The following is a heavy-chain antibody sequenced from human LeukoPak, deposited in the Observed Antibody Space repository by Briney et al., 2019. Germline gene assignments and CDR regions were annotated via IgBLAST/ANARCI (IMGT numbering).Heavy chain of an antibody. Sequence: QPGGSLRLSCAASGFTFSSYAMSWVRQAPGKGLEWVSSISGSSTSSTYYADSVKGRFTISRDNSKNTLYLQMNSLRAEDTAVYYCAKGYLYFDYWGQGTLVTVSS. J-gene: IGHJ4*02. CDR2: ISGSSTSST. V-gene: IGHV3-23*01. CDR3: AKGYLYFDY. D-gene: IGHD1-1*01. CDR1: GFTFSSYA.